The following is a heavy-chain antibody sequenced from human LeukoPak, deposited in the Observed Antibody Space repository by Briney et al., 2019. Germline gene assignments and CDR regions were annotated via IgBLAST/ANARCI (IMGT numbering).Heavy chain of an antibody. CDR1: GGSISSYY. V-gene: IGHV4-59*12. J-gene: IGHJ4*02. D-gene: IGHD3-9*01. CDR3: ARGRVYDILTGYYFDY. CDR2: IYYSGST. Sequence: SETLSLTCSVSGGSISSYYWSWIRQPPGKGLEWIGYIYYSGSTNYNPSLKSRVTMSVDTSKNQFSLKLSSVTAADTAVYYCARGRVYDILTGYYFDYWGQGTLVTVSS.